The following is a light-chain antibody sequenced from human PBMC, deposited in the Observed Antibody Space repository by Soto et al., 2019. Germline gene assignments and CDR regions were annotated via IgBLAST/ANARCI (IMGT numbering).Light chain of an antibody. CDR2: DVS. J-gene: IGKJ5*01. CDR1: QSLLHSDGRTY. V-gene: IGKV2D-29*01. CDR3: MQSIQLPIT. Sequence: DIVLTQTPLSLSVPPGQPASISCKSSQSLLHSDGRTYFDWYLQKPGQPPQLLIYDVSNRLSGVPDRFSGSGSGTDFTLKISRVEAEDVGVYYCMQSIQLPITFGQGTRLEIK.